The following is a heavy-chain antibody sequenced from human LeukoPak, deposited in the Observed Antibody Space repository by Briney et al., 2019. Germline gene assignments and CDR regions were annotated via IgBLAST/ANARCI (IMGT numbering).Heavy chain of an antibody. V-gene: IGHV3-30-3*01. D-gene: IGHD3-22*01. CDR1: AFTFSSYA. Sequence: GGSLRLSCAASAFTFSSYAMHWVRQAPGKGLEWVAVISYDASNKYYADSVKGRFTISRDNSKNTLYLQMNSLRAEDTAVYYSASPTYYYESSGYLGVYYLDYWGQGTLVTVSS. J-gene: IGHJ4*02. CDR2: ISYDASNK. CDR3: ASPTYYYESSGYLGVYYLDY.